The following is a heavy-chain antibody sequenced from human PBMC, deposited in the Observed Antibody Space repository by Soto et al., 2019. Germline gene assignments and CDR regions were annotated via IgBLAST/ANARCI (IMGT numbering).Heavy chain of an antibody. Sequence: EVQLVESGGGLVQPGGSLRLSCAASGFTFSNYEMNWVRQAPGKGPEWVSYISSTGSPIYYADFVKGRFTISRDNAKNSLYLQMNSLRGDGTGLYYCARDSSSQDSYGNGSPDGFDIWGQGPGVTVSS. CDR2: ISSTGSPI. V-gene: IGHV3-48*03. CDR1: GFTFSNYE. D-gene: IGHD3-10*01. CDR3: ARDSSSQDSYGNGSPDGFDI. J-gene: IGHJ3*02.